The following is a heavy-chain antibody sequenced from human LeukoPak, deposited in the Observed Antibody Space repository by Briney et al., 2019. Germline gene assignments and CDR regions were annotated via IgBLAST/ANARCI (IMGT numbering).Heavy chain of an antibody. CDR3: ARDRYSYGY. CDR2: IYTSGST. J-gene: IGHJ4*02. D-gene: IGHD5-18*01. V-gene: IGHV4-4*07. Sequence: SETLSLTCSVSGGSISSYSWNWIRQPAGKGLEWIGRIYTSGSTNYNPSLKSRVTISVDTSKNQFSLKPSSVTAADTAVYYCARDRYSYGYWGQGTLVTVSS. CDR1: GGSISSYS.